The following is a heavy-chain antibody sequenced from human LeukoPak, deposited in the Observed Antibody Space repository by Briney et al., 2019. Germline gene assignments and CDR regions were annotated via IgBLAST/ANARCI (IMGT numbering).Heavy chain of an antibody. CDR2: IYYSGST. V-gene: IGHV4-61*01. D-gene: IGHD4-11*01. CDR1: GGSISSGTYY. Sequence: SETLSLTCTVSGGSISSGTYYWSWIRQHPGKGLEWIGYIYYSGSTHYNPSLKSRITISVDTSKNQFSLKLSSVTAADTAVYYCARGFYSPHYWGQGTLVTVSS. CDR3: ARGFYSPHY. J-gene: IGHJ4*02.